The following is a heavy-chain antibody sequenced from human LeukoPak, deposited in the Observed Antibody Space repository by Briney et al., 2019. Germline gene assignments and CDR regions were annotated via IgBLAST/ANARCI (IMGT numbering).Heavy chain of an antibody. CDR3: ARYHQGFDDY. Sequence: SETLSLTCTVSGGSISSSSYYWGWIRQPPGKGLEWIGSIYYSGSIYYNPSPKSRVTISLDTSKNQLSLRLSSVTAADTAVYYCARYHQGFDDYWGQGTLVTVSS. V-gene: IGHV4-39*07. CDR2: IYYSGSI. D-gene: IGHD3-9*01. CDR1: GGSISSSSYY. J-gene: IGHJ4*02.